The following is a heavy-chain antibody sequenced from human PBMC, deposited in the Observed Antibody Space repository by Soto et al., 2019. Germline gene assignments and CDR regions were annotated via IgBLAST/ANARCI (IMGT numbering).Heavy chain of an antibody. V-gene: IGHV6-1*01. Sequence: KQSQTLSLTCAISGDSVSSNSAAWNWIRQSPSRGLEWLGRTYYRSKWYNDYAVSVKSRITINPDTSKNQFSLQLNSVTPEDTAVYYCARVSPVDTAMAQSYYGMDVWGQGTTVTVSS. CDR1: GDSVSSNSAA. J-gene: IGHJ6*02. D-gene: IGHD5-18*01. CDR3: ARVSPVDTAMAQSYYGMDV. CDR2: TYYRSKWYN.